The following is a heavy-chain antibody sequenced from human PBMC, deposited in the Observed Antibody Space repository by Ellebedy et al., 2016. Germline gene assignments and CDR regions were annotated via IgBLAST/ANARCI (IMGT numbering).Heavy chain of an antibody. CDR1: GFTFSSYS. CDR2: ISSSSSTI. V-gene: IGHV3-48*04. CDR3: ARVGTYGDYGRHNFDY. Sequence: GESLKISCAASGFTFSSYSMNWVRQAPGKGLEWVSYISSSSSTIYYADSVKGRFTISRDNAKNSLYLQMNSLRAEDTAVYYCARVGTYGDYGRHNFDYWGQGTLVTVSS. D-gene: IGHD4-17*01. J-gene: IGHJ4*02.